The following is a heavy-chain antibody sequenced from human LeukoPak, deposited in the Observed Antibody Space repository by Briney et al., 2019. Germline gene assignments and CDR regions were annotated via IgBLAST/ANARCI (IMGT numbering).Heavy chain of an antibody. CDR1: GGSFSGYY. Sequence: SETLSLACAVYGGSFSGYYWSWIRQPPGKGLEWIGEINHSGSTNYNPSLKSRVTISVDTSKNQFSLKLSSVTAADTAVYYCARSIAAAWYPYDYWGQGTLVTVSS. D-gene: IGHD6-13*01. V-gene: IGHV4-34*01. CDR3: ARSIAAAWYPYDY. J-gene: IGHJ4*02. CDR2: INHSGST.